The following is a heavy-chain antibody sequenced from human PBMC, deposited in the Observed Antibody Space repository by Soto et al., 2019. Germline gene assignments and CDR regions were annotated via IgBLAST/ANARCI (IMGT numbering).Heavy chain of an antibody. Sequence: QVQLAQSGAEVKKPGASVRVSCKASGYTFTSYGVSWMRQAPGQGLEWMWWISAHNGDTKYAQKFQGRVTMTTDTLTSTVYMELRSLSSDDTAVYYCARVSIVVSAALTTYDPWGQGTLVTVSS. CDR1: GYTFTSYG. J-gene: IGHJ5*02. CDR3: ARVSIVVSAALTTYDP. D-gene: IGHD2-2*01. CDR2: ISAHNGDT. V-gene: IGHV1-18*04.